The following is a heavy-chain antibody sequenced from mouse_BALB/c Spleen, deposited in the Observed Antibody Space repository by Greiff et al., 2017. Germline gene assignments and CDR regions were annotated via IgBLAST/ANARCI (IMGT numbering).Heavy chain of an antibody. Sequence: QVQLQQSGPELVKPGASVRISCKASGYTFTSYYIHWVKQRPGQGLEWIGWIYPGNVNTKYNEKFKGKATLTADKSSSTAYMQLSSLTSEDSAVYFCARGYGYDEGFAYWGQGTLVTVSA. D-gene: IGHD2-2*01. J-gene: IGHJ3*01. CDR2: IYPGNVNT. CDR3: ARGYGYDEGFAY. CDR1: GYTFTSYY. V-gene: IGHV1S56*01.